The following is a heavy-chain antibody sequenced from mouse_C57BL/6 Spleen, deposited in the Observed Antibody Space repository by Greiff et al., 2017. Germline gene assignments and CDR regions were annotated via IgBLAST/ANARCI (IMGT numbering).Heavy chain of an antibody. CDR1: GYAFSSSW. D-gene: IGHD1-1*01. J-gene: IGHJ4*01. V-gene: IGHV1-82*01. Sequence: VQLQQSGPELVKPGASVKISCKASGYAFSSSWMNWVKQRPGKGLEWIGRIYPGDGDTNYNGKFKGKGTLTADKSSSTAYMQLRSLTSEDSAVYFCARDYGSSYDYYAMDYWGQGASVTVSS. CDR3: ARDYGSSYDYYAMDY. CDR2: IYPGDGDT.